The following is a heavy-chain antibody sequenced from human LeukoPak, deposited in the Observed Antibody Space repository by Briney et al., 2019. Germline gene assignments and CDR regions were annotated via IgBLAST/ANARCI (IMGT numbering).Heavy chain of an antibody. D-gene: IGHD3-3*01. CDR2: ISYDGSNQ. V-gene: IGHV3-30-3*01. CDR3: ARAAPYDCWSGYYTRYYYYFGMDV. CDR1: GFTFSSYA. J-gene: IGHJ6*02. Sequence: PGGSLTLSCAASGFTFSSYAMHWVRQAPGKGLEWVAVISYDGSNQYYADSVKGRFTISRDSSMSTLYVQMNSLRAEDTAGYYCARAAPYDCWSGYYTRYYYYFGMDVWGQGTTVTVAS.